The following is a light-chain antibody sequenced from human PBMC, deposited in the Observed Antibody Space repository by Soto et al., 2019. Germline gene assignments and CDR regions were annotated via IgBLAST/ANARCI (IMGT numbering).Light chain of an antibody. J-gene: IGKJ4*01. CDR3: QQANNFQLT. CDR2: AAS. Sequence: DIQMTQSPSSVSASVGDRVTITCRASQGLSSWLAWYQQKPGKAPRLLIYAASTLQSGVPSRFSGGESETEFTLTISTLQPEDFAPYYCQQANNFQLTYGGRTKVEIK. V-gene: IGKV1-12*01. CDR1: QGLSSW.